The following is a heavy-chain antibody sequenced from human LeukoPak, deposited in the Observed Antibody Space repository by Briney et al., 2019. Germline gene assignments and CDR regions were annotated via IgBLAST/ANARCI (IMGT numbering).Heavy chain of an antibody. CDR1: GYTFTSYY. CDR3: ARHRTPGTAASGLVY. J-gene: IGHJ4*02. Sequence: SSVKVSCKASGYTFTSYYMHWVRQAPGQGLEWMGIINPSGGSTSYAQKFQGRVTMTRDTSTSTVYMEVSRLRSEDTAVYYCARHRTPGTAASGLVYWGQGTLVTVSS. CDR2: INPSGGST. D-gene: IGHD6-13*01. V-gene: IGHV1-46*01.